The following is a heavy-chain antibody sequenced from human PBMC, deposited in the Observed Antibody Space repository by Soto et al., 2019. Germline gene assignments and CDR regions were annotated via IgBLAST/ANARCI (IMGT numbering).Heavy chain of an antibody. CDR1: GFTFSSYW. CDR2: IKQDGSEK. Sequence: VQLVESGGGLVQPGGSLRLSCAASGFTFSSYWMSWVRQAPGKGLEWVANIKQDGSEKYYVDSVKGRFTISRDNAKNSLYLQMNSLRAEDTAVYYCARDGRYSSGWYSSWYFDLWGRGTLVTVSS. CDR3: ARDGRYSSGWYSSWYFDL. D-gene: IGHD6-19*01. J-gene: IGHJ2*01. V-gene: IGHV3-7*01.